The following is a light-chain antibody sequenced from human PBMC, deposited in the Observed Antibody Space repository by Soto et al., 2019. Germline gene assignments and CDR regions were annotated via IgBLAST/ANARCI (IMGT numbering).Light chain of an antibody. CDR2: ANH. CDR1: SSNIGTHY. J-gene: IGLJ2*01. Sequence: QAVVIQPPSLSGTPGQRITISCSGSSSNIGTHYVYWYQQVSGSAPKVVIHANHQRPSGVPDRFSGSKSGTSATLAISVLQSEDEPEYYCAVWDDGLNGPGMLFGGGTKVTVL. CDR3: AVWDDGLNGPGML. V-gene: IGLV1-47*02.